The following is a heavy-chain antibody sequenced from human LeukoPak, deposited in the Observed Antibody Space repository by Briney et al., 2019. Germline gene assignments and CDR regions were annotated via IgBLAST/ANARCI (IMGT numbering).Heavy chain of an antibody. J-gene: IGHJ4*02. V-gene: IGHV4-31*03. Sequence: KPSQTLSLTCTVSGGSISSGGYYWSWIRQHPGKGLEWIGYIYYSGSTYYNPSLKSRVTISVDTSKNQFSLKLSSVTAADTAVYYCAREGALTGYATEGLDCWGQGTLVTVSS. CDR2: IYYSGST. CDR1: GGSISSGGYY. D-gene: IGHD1-14*01. CDR3: AREGALTGYATEGLDC.